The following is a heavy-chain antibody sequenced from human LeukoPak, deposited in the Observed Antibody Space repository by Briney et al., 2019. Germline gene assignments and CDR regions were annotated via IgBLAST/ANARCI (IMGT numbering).Heavy chain of an antibody. CDR3: ARIATEDFWSGYTYYFDY. D-gene: IGHD3-3*01. CDR2: IYHSGST. Sequence: SETLSLTCAVSGYSISSGYYWGWIRQPPGKGLEWVGRIYHSGSTYYNPSLKSRVTISVDTSKNQFSLKLSSVTAADTAVYYCARIATEDFWSGYTYYFDYWGQGTLVTVSS. CDR1: GYSISSGYY. J-gene: IGHJ4*02. V-gene: IGHV4-38-2*01.